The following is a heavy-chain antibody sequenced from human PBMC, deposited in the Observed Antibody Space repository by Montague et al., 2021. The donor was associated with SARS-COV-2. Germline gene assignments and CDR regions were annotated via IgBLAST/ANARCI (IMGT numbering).Heavy chain of an antibody. J-gene: IGHJ4*02. D-gene: IGHD2-8*02. CDR1: GFTFSNYE. Sequence: SLRLSCAGSGFTFSNYEMNWVRQAPRKGLEWISDISSSGSTTYYIDSVKGRFTISRDNAKNSLYLQMNSLRAEDTAVYYCAREGFTGKYVEYWGQGTLVTVSS. CDR3: AREGFTGKYVEY. CDR2: ISSSGSTT. V-gene: IGHV3-48*03.